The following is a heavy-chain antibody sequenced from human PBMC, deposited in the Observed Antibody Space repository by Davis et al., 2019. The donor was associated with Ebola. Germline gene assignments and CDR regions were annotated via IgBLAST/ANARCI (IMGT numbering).Heavy chain of an antibody. J-gene: IGHJ6*02. D-gene: IGHD3-22*01. V-gene: IGHV4-61*08. CDR3: ARDPRYYYDSSGYYSTSGMDV. CDR2: IYYSGST. Sequence: MPSETLSLTCTVSGGSISSGGYYWSWIRQHPGKGLEWIGYIYYSGSTNYNPSLKSRVTISVDKSKNQFSLKLSSVTAADTAVYYCARDPRYYYDSSGYYSTSGMDVWGQGTTVTVSS. CDR1: GGSISSGGYY.